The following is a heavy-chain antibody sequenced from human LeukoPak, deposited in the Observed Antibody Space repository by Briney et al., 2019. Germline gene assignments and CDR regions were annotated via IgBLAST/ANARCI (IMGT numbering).Heavy chain of an antibody. CDR3: ARGPEQWLVGECLLDY. Sequence: GRSLRLSCAASGFTFSSYSMNWVRQAPGKGLEWVSSISSSSSYIYYADSVKGRFTISRDNAKNSLYLQMNSLRAEDTAVYYCARGPEQWLVGECLLDYWGQGTLVTVSS. J-gene: IGHJ4*02. CDR2: ISSSSSYI. D-gene: IGHD6-19*01. V-gene: IGHV3-21*01. CDR1: GFTFSSYS.